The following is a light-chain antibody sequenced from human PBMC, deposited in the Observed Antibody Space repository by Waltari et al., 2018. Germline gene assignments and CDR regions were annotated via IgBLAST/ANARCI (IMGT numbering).Light chain of an antibody. V-gene: IGKV3-20*01. CDR3: QQYAGSRPT. J-gene: IGKJ4*01. CDR2: GAS. CDR1: QSVSSSD. Sequence: EIVFAQSPGPLSLSPGERATLSCRASQSVSSSDLAWYQQKPGQAPRLLIYGASSRATGIPDRFSGSGSGTDFSLTISRLEPEDFGLYYCQQYAGSRPTFGGGTKVEIK.